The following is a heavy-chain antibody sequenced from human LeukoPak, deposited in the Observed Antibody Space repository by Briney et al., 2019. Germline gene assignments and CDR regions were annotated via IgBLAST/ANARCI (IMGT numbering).Heavy chain of an antibody. CDR1: GGSFSSSDYY. CDR2: INHSGST. CDR3: AARSYYDFWSGSNAFDI. J-gene: IGHJ3*02. D-gene: IGHD3-3*01. V-gene: IGHV4-34*01. Sequence: PSETLSLTCTVSGGSFSSSDYYWSWIRQPPGKGLEWIGEINHSGSTNYNPSLKGRVTISVDTSKNQFSLKLSSVTAADTAVYYCAARSYYDFWSGSNAFDIWGQGTMVTVSS.